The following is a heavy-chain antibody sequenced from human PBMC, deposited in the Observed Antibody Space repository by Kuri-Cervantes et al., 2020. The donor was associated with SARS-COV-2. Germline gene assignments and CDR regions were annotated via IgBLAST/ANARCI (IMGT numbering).Heavy chain of an antibody. CDR3: AKHLPYTMIVVGAFDI. J-gene: IGHJ3*02. V-gene: IGHV3-74*01. CDR1: GSTFSNYW. CDR2: INSDGSTT. D-gene: IGHD3-22*01. Sequence: GGSLRLSCAASGSTFSNYWMYWVRQAPGKGLVWVSRINSDGSTTGYADSVKGRFTISRDNSKNTLYLQMNSLRAEDTAVYYCAKHLPYTMIVVGAFDIWGQGTMVTVSS.